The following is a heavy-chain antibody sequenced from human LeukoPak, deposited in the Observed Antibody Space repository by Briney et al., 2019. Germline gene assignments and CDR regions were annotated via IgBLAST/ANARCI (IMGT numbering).Heavy chain of an antibody. CDR3: ARVGNYDILTGYYWHYMDV. J-gene: IGHJ6*03. D-gene: IGHD3-9*01. Sequence: GASVKVSCKASGYTFTNYGISWVRQAPGQGLEWMGWISAYNGNTNYAQKFQGRITMTTDTSTSTAYMELRSLRSDDTAVYYCARVGNYDILTGYYWHYMDVWGKGTTVTIS. CDR2: ISAYNGNT. V-gene: IGHV1-18*01. CDR1: GYTFTNYG.